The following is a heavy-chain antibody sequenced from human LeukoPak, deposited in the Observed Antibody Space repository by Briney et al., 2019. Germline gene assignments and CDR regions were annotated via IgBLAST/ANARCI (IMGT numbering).Heavy chain of an antibody. CDR2: INPNSGGT. Sequence: ASVKVSCKASGYTFTGYYMHWLRQAPGQGLEWMGWINPNSGGTNYAQKFQGRVTMTRDTSISTAYMELSRLRSDDTAVYYCARDLDSNYVRCFDYWGQGTLVTVSS. CDR3: ARDLDSNYVRCFDY. J-gene: IGHJ4*02. D-gene: IGHD4-4*01. V-gene: IGHV1-2*02. CDR1: GYTFTGYY.